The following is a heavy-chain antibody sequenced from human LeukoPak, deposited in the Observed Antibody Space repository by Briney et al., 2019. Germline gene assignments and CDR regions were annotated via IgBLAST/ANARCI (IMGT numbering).Heavy chain of an antibody. Sequence: PSETLSLTCAVSGGSFSGYFWSWIRQPPGKGLEWIGEINDSGSIHYNPSFKGRLTISVDTSKNQFSLELSSVTAADTAVYYCARGKGYSDYIAWFDPWGQGTLVTVSS. J-gene: IGHJ5*02. CDR2: INDSGSI. CDR3: ARGKGYSDYIAWFDP. V-gene: IGHV4-34*01. CDR1: GGSFSGYF. D-gene: IGHD4-11*01.